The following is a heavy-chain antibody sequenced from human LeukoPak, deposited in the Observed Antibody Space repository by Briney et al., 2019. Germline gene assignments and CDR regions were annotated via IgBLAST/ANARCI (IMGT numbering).Heavy chain of an antibody. CDR1: SDSIYSSNYY. CDR3: ARAAYCGGDCYLFDC. D-gene: IGHD2-21*02. V-gene: IGHV4-39*01. CDR2: IYYSGST. J-gene: IGHJ4*02. Sequence: SETLSLTCTVSSDSIYSSNYYWGWIRQPPGKGLEWIGSIYYSGSTYYNSSLKSRVTISVDTSKNQFSLKLSSLTAADTAVYYCARAAYCGGDCYLFDCWGQGTLVTVSS.